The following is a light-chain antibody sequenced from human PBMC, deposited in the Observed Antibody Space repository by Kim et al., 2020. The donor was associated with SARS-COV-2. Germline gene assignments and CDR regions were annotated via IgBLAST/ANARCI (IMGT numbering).Light chain of an antibody. CDR1: SNNVGYQG. CDR2: RDN. V-gene: IGLV10-54*01. J-gene: IGLJ3*02. CDR3: SAWDISLDAWV. Sequence: LTQPPSVSKDLRQTATLTCTGNSNNVGYQGAAWLQQHQGHPPKLLSHRDNNRPSGVSERLSASRSGSTAYLTITGLQPDDEADYYCSAWDISLDAWV.